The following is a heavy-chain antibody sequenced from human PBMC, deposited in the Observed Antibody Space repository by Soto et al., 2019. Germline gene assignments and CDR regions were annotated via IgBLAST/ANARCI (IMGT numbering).Heavy chain of an antibody. CDR1: GGSFSGYY. CDR3: ARGLLSSWYQGNWFDP. D-gene: IGHD6-13*01. J-gene: IGHJ5*02. Sequence: PSETLSLTCAVYGGSFSGYYWSWIRQPPGKGLEWIGEINHSGSTNYNPSLKSRVTTSVDTSKNQFSLKLSSVTAADTAVYYCARGLLSSWYQGNWFDPWGQGTLVTVSS. CDR2: INHSGST. V-gene: IGHV4-34*01.